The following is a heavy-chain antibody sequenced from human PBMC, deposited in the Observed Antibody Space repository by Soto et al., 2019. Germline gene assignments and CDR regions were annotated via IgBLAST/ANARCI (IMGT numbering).Heavy chain of an antibody. CDR1: GGSVSSGSHY. CDR2: VHSSGST. Sequence: PSETLSLTCTVSGGSVSSGSHYWSWIRQPPGKGLEWIGNVHSSGSTNYNPSLKSRVTISLDMSKNQCSLKLSSLTAADTAVYYCTSHGPPLHRLILWFGELEGYYYYGMDVWGQGTTVTVS. D-gene: IGHD3-10*01. V-gene: IGHV4-61*01. CDR3: TSHGPPLHRLILWFGELEGYYYYGMDV. J-gene: IGHJ6*02.